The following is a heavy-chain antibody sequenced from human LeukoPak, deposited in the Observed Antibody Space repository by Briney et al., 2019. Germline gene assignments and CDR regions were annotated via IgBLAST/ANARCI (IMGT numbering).Heavy chain of an antibody. V-gene: IGHV3-23*01. CDR2: ISGSGGST. Sequence: GGSLRLSCVASGFTFSSYAMSWVRQAPGKGLEWVSAISGSGGSTYYADSVKGRFTISRDNSKNTLYLQMNSLRAEDTAVYYCAKNRAAARPSGPNWLDPWGQGTLVTVSS. D-gene: IGHD6-6*01. J-gene: IGHJ5*02. CDR3: AKNRAAARPSGPNWLDP. CDR1: GFTFSSYA.